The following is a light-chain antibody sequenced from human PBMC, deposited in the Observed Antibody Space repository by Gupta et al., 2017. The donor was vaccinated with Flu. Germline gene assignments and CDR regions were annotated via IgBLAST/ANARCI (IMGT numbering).Light chain of an antibody. V-gene: IGKV1-39*01. CDR3: QQCYSTPLA. Sequence: DIQMTQSPSSLSASVGDRVTITCRASQSISSYINWYQQKPGKAPKLLIYAASSLQSGVPSRFSGSGSGTDFTLTISSLQPEDFATYYCQQCYSTPLAFGEGTKVEIK. CDR1: QSISSY. CDR2: AAS. J-gene: IGKJ1*01.